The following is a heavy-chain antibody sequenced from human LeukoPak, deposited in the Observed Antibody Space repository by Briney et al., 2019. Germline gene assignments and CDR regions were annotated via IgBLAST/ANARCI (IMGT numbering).Heavy chain of an antibody. Sequence: GASVKVFCKASGGTFSSYAISWVRQAPGQGLEWMGGIIPIFGTANYAQKFQGRVTITADESTSTAYMELSSLRSEDTAVYYCARVGGRDSYGQFYYYYYYMDVWGKGTTVTVSS. J-gene: IGHJ6*03. V-gene: IGHV1-69*13. D-gene: IGHD5-18*01. CDR2: IIPIFGTA. CDR3: ARVGGRDSYGQFYYYYYYMDV. CDR1: GGTFSSYA.